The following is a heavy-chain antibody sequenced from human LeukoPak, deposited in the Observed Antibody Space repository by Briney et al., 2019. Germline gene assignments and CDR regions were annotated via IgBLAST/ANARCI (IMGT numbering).Heavy chain of an antibody. CDR1: GFTFSSYW. J-gene: IGHJ4*02. CDR3: ARAASTTVTTLLYY. Sequence: GSLRLSCAASGFTFSSYWMSWVRQAPGKGLEWVANIKQDGSEKYYVDSVKGRFTISRDNAKNSLYLQMNSLRAEDTAVYYCARAASTTVTTLLYYWGQGTLVTVSS. V-gene: IGHV3-7*01. CDR2: IKQDGSEK. D-gene: IGHD4-17*01.